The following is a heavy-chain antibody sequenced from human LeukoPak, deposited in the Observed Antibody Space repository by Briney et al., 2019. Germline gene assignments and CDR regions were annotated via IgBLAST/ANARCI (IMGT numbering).Heavy chain of an antibody. CDR1: GFTFDDYG. J-gene: IGHJ6*03. V-gene: IGHV3-30*02. CDR2: IRYDGSNK. CDR3: ARHSSGWEDNYYMDL. D-gene: IGHD6-19*01. Sequence: GGSLRLSCAASGFTFDDYGMSWVRQAPGKGLEWVAFIRYDGSNKYYADSVKGRFTISRDNSKNTLYLQMNSLRAEDTAVYYCARHSSGWEDNYYMDLWGKGTTVTVSS.